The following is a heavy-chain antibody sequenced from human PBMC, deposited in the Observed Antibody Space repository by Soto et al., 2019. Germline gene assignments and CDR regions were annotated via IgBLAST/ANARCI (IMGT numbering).Heavy chain of an antibody. CDR2: IKQDGSEK. Sequence: PGGSLRLSCAASGFTFSSYWMSWVRQAPGKGLEWVANIKQDGSEKYYVDSVKGRFTISRDNAKNSLYLQMNSLRAEDTAVYYCARDRGYGSGSYRPCDYWGQGTLVTAPQ. J-gene: IGHJ4*02. D-gene: IGHD3-10*01. V-gene: IGHV3-7*01. CDR1: GFTFSSYW. CDR3: ARDRGYGSGSYRPCDY.